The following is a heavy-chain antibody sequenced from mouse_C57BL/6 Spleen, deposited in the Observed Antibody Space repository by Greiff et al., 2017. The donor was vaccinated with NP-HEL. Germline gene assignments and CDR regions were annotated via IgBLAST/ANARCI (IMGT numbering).Heavy chain of an antibody. CDR2: ISSGGDYI. Sequence: EVQRVESGEGLVKPGGSLKLSCAASGFTFSSYAMSWVRQTPEKRLEWVAYISSGGDYIYYADTVKGRFTISRDNARNTLYLQMSSLKSEDTAMYYCTSDYYGSSYGYFDVWGTGTTVTVSS. D-gene: IGHD1-1*01. V-gene: IGHV5-9-1*02. CDR1: GFTFSSYA. CDR3: TSDYYGSSYGYFDV. J-gene: IGHJ1*03.